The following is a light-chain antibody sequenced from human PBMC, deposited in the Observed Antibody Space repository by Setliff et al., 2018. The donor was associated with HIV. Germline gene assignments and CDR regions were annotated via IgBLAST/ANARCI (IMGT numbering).Light chain of an antibody. CDR1: SSDVGDYNY. Sequence: QSALTQPASVSGSPGQSITISCTGTSSDVGDYNYVSWYQQHPGNAPKLIIYQVIDRPSGVSIRFSGSKSGNTASLTISGLQAEDEAHYYCSSYTASSTVVFGGGTKVTVL. CDR2: QVI. J-gene: IGLJ2*01. CDR3: SSYTASSTVV. V-gene: IGLV2-14*01.